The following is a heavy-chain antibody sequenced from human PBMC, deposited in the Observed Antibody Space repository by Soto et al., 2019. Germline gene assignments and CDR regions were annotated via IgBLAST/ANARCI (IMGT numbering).Heavy chain of an antibody. V-gene: IGHV4-59*01. CDR2: IYYSGST. J-gene: IGHJ6*02. D-gene: IGHD6-13*01. CDR1: GGSISSYY. Sequence: SETLSLTCTVSGGSISSYYWSWIRQPPGKGLEWIGYIYYSGSTNYNPSLKSRVTISVDTSKNQFSLKLSSVTAADTAVYYCAREGVSSSWYYYYGMDVSGQGTTVTVSS. CDR3: AREGVSSSWYYYYGMDV.